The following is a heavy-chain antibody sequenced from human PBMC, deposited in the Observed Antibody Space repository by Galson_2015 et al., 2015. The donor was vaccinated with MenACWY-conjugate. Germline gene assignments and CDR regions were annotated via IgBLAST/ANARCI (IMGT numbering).Heavy chain of an antibody. J-gene: IGHJ4*02. CDR1: GFTFSSYA. Sequence: SLRLSCAASGFTFSSYAMSWVRQAPGKGLEWVSAISGSGGTTYYADSVKGRFTISRDNSKNTLYLQMNSLRAEDTAVYYCAKGGYDSSGYYVAIDYWGQGTLVTVSS. CDR3: AKGGYDSSGYYVAIDY. D-gene: IGHD3-22*01. V-gene: IGHV3-23*01. CDR2: ISGSGGTT.